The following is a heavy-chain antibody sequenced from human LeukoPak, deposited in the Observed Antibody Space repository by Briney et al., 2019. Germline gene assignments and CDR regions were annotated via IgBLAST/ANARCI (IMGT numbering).Heavy chain of an antibody. D-gene: IGHD3-10*01. V-gene: IGHV3-9*01. CDR2: IGWNSGSI. J-gene: IGHJ5*02. Sequence: GGSLRLSCAASGFTFDNYAMQWVRQAPGKGLEWVACIGWNSGSIEYADSVKGRFTISRDNAKNSLYLQMDSLRPEDTALYYCGKGFASAPFRNHFDPWGQGTLVTVSS. CDR3: GKGFASAPFRNHFDP. CDR1: GFTFDNYA.